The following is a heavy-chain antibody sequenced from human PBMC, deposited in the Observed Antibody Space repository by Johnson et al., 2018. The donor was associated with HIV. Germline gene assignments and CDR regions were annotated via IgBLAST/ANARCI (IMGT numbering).Heavy chain of an antibody. D-gene: IGHD4-17*01. CDR3: TTDLRVTTSLRAFDI. CDR1: GFTFSSYP. CDR2: ISYDGGSK. Sequence: QVQLVESGGGVVQPGRSLRLSCAASGFTFSSYPMHWVRQAPGKGLEWVAIISYDGGSKYYADSVKGRFTVSRDNSKNTLYLQMNSLKTEDTAVYYCTTDLRVTTSLRAFDIWGQGTMVTVSS. J-gene: IGHJ3*02. V-gene: IGHV3-30*04.